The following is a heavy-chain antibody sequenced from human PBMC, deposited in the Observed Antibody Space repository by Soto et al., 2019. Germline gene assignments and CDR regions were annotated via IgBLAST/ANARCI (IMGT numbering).Heavy chain of an antibody. J-gene: IGHJ6*02. CDR2: INYSGST. CDR3: ARERYYCMDV. CDR1: GGSISSYY. V-gene: IGHV4-59*01. Sequence: PSETLSLTCTVSGGSISSYYWSWIRQPPGKGLEWIGSINYSGSTNYNPSLKSRFTISVDTSKNQFSLKLSSVTAADTAVYYCARERYYCMDVWGQGTTVTVSS.